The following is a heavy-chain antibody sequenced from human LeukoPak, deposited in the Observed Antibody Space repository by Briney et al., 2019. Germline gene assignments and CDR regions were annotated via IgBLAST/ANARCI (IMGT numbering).Heavy chain of an antibody. D-gene: IGHD1-26*01. Sequence: GGSLRLSCAASGFTFSSYSMNWVRQAPGKGLEWVSSISSSSSYIYYADSVKGRFTISRDNAKNSLYLQMNSLRAEDTAVYYCAKDLGATKPEYFQHWGQGTLVTVSS. CDR3: AKDLGATKPEYFQH. V-gene: IGHV3-21*04. CDR2: ISSSSSYI. J-gene: IGHJ1*01. CDR1: GFTFSSYS.